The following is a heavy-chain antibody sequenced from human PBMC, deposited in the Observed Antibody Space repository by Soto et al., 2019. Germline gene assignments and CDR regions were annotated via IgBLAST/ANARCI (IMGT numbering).Heavy chain of an antibody. J-gene: IGHJ6*02. CDR2: ISSSSSTI. D-gene: IGHD6-13*01. Sequence: GGSLRLSCAASGFTFSSYSMNWVRQAPGKGLVWVSYISSSSSTIYYADSVKGLFTISRDNAKNFLYLQMNSLRDEGTAVYYCARAGHSSSWFYYYYGMDVWGQGTTVTVSS. CDR1: GFTFSSYS. CDR3: ARAGHSSSWFYYYYGMDV. V-gene: IGHV3-48*02.